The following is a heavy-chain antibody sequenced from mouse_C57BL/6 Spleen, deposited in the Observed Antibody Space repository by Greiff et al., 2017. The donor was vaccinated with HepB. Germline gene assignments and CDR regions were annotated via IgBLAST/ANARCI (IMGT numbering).Heavy chain of an antibody. V-gene: IGHV1-76*01. CDR1: GYTFTDYY. CDR2: IYPGSGNT. J-gene: IGHJ2*01. D-gene: IGHD2-1*01. Sequence: VQLQQSGAELVRPGASVKLSCKASGYTFTDYYINWVKQRPGQGLEWIARIYPGSGNTYYNEKFKGKATLTAEKSSSTAYMQLSSLTSEDSAVYFCARKDYGKGEGYFDYWGQGTTLTVSS. CDR3: ARKDYGKGEGYFDY.